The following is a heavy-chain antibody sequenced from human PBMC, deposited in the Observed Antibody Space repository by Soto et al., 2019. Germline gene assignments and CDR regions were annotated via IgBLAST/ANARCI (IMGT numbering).Heavy chain of an antibody. J-gene: IGHJ4*02. Sequence: PSETLSLTCTVSGASMGRYYWSWIRQSPGKGLEWIGYISDSETTNYSPSLRSRVTISLETSKSQFSLKLSSVTAADTAVYYCARVDYYGAGTYLFDYWGPGTLVTVSP. CDR1: GASMGRYY. V-gene: IGHV4-59*01. CDR2: ISDSETT. CDR3: ARVDYYGAGTYLFDY. D-gene: IGHD3-10*01.